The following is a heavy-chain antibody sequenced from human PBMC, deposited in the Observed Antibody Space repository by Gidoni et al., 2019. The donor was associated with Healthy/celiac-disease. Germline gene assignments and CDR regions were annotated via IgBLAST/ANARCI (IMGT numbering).Heavy chain of an antibody. V-gene: IGHV1-69*02. CDR3: ARLGYCSGGSCYDGEVFDY. Sequence: QVQLVQYGAVVKKPGSSVKVSCKASGGTFSSSTISWVRQAPGQGLEGMGRFIPILGIANYEQKFQGRVTITADKSTSTAYMELSSLRSEDTAVYYCARLGYCSGGSCYDGEVFDYWGQGTLVTVSS. J-gene: IGHJ4*02. D-gene: IGHD2-15*01. CDR1: GGTFSSST. CDR2: FIPILGIA.